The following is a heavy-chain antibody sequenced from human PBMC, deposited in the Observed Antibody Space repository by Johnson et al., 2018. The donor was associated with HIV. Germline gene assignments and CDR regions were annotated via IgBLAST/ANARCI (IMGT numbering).Heavy chain of an antibody. CDR1: GLTFSSHS. J-gene: IGHJ3*02. CDR3: ARDFYYSFWTGYSRNDAFDI. Sequence: VQLVESGGGLVQPGGSLRLSCAASGLTFSSHSMNWVRQAPGKGLEWVANIKHDGSEKYYVDSVKGRFTISRDNARNSLFLQMNSLRAEETAVYYCARDFYYSFWTGYSRNDAFDIWGQGTMVTVSS. V-gene: IGHV3-7*01. CDR2: IKHDGSEK. D-gene: IGHD3/OR15-3a*01.